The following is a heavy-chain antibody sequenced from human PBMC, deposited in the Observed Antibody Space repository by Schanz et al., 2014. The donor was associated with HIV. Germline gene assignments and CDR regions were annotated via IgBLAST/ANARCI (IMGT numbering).Heavy chain of an antibody. CDR2: IWYDGSNK. CDR3: ARDAASHSYGSTMDV. D-gene: IGHD5-18*01. CDR1: GFTFRNYG. V-gene: IGHV3-33*01. J-gene: IGHJ6*02. Sequence: QVQLVESGGGVVQPGRSLRLSCAASGFTFRNYGMHWVRQAPGKGLEWVAVIWYDGSNKYYTDSVKGRFTISRDSSKNTLYLQMNSLRAEDTAVYYCARDAASHSYGSTMDVWGQGTTVTVSS.